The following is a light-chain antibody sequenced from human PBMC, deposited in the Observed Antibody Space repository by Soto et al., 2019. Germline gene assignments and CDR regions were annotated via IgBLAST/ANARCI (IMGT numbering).Light chain of an antibody. Sequence: QSVLTQPASVSGSPGQSITISCTGASNDVGAYKFISWYQQQPGKAPKLMIYEVSNRPSGVSNRFSGSKSGNTASLTISGLQAEDEGDYYCSSYTSNTVIFCGGTKLTV. CDR2: EVS. CDR1: SNDVGAYKF. V-gene: IGLV2-14*01. J-gene: IGLJ2*01. CDR3: SSYTSNTVI.